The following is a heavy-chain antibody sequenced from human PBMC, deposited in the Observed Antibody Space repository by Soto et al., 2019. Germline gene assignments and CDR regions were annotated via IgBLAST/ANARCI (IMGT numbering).Heavy chain of an antibody. V-gene: IGHV4-59*12. D-gene: IGHD2-8*01. CDR2: IYYSGST. CDR1: GGSISSYY. J-gene: IGHJ4*02. CDR3: ARAGGIVLMVYGGGLDFDY. Sequence: PSETLSLTCTVSGGSISSYYWSWIRQPPGKGLEWIGYIYYSGSTYYNPSLKSRVTISVDTSKNQFSLKLSSVTAADTAVYYCARAGGIVLMVYGGGLDFDYWGQGTLVTVSS.